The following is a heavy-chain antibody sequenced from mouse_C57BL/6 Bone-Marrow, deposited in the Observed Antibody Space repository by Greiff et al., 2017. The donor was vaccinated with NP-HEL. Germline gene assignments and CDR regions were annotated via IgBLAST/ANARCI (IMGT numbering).Heavy chain of an antibody. CDR2: IYPGSGST. Sequence: VQLQQPGAELVKPGASVKMSCKASGYTFTSYWITWVKQRPGQGLEWIGDIYPGSGSTNYNEKFKSKATLTVDTSSSTAYMQLSSLTSEDSAVYYCARGRAKGYGGFAYWGQGTLVTVSA. CDR3: ARGRAKGYGGFAY. D-gene: IGHD2-2*01. J-gene: IGHJ3*01. CDR1: GYTFTSYW. V-gene: IGHV1-55*01.